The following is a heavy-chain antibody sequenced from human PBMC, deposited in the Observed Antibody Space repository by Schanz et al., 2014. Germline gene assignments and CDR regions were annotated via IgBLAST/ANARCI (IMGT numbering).Heavy chain of an antibody. J-gene: IGHJ5*02. V-gene: IGHV3-66*01. CDR3: ARAGYDADNWFDP. CDR2: IYIGGNT. Sequence: DVHLLESGGGLVQPGGSLRLSCAASGFSVGNKYMNWVRQAPGKGLEWVSFIYIGGNTYYADSVKGRFTISRDNAKNSLCLQMNSLRAEYTAVYYCARAGYDADNWFDPWGQGTLVTVSS. CDR1: GFSVGNKY. D-gene: IGHD2-2*01.